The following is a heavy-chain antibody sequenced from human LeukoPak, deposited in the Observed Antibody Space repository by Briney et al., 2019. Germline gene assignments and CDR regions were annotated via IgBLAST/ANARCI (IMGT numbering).Heavy chain of an antibody. Sequence: ASVKVSCKVSGYTLTELSMHWVRQAPGKGLEWMGWMNPNSGNTGYAQKFQGRVTMTRNTSISTAYMELSSLRSEDTAVYYCARGVGRWLQLRYFDYWGQGTLVTVSS. CDR1: GYTLTELS. D-gene: IGHD5-24*01. V-gene: IGHV1-8*01. CDR2: MNPNSGNT. J-gene: IGHJ4*02. CDR3: ARGVGRWLQLRYFDY.